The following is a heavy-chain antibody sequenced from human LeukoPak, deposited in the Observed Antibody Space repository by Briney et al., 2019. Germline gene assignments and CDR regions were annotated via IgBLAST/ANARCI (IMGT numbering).Heavy chain of an antibody. CDR3: ASVRNGITMVRGVIAPIDY. D-gene: IGHD3-10*01. CDR2: IYSGGST. Sequence: GGSLRLSCAASGFTVSSNYMSWVRQAPGKGLEWVSVIYSGGSTYYADSVKGRFTISRDNSKNTLYLQMNSLRAEDTAVYYCASVRNGITMVRGVIAPIDYWGQGTLVTVSS. V-gene: IGHV3-66*01. J-gene: IGHJ4*02. CDR1: GFTVSSNY.